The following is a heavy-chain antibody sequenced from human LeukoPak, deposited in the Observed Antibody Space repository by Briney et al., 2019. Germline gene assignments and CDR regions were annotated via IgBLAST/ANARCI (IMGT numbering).Heavy chain of an antibody. CDR2: MSNSGSA. Sequence: SETLSLTCTVSGGSMRSGYFYWSWIRQPAGKGLEWIGRMSNSGSANYSPSLKSRVTISVDTSKNQFSLRLASVTAADMAVYYCARHGRVRFLEWFGSVNWYFDLWGRGTLVTVSS. CDR3: ARHGRVRFLEWFGSVNWYFDL. D-gene: IGHD3-3*01. J-gene: IGHJ2*01. V-gene: IGHV4-61*02. CDR1: GGSMRSGYFY.